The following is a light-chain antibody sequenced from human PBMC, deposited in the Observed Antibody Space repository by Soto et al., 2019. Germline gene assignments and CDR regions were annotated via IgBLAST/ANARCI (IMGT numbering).Light chain of an antibody. CDR1: QSVSSN. V-gene: IGKV3-15*01. CDR3: QQYNNWPRT. J-gene: IGKJ1*01. Sequence: EIVMTQSPATLSVSPGERATFSCRASQSVSSNLAWYQQKPGQAPRLLIYDAYTRATGIQARFSGSGSGTEFTLTISSLQSEDFAVYYCQQYNNWPRTFGQGTKVDIK. CDR2: DAY.